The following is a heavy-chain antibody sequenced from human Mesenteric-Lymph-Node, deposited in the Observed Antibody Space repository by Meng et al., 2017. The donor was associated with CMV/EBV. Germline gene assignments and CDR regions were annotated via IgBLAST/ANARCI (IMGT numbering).Heavy chain of an antibody. J-gene: IGHJ4*02. V-gene: IGHV1-2*02. CDR3: ARATGTTFGGGFDY. D-gene: IGHD3-16*01. CDR2: INPDSGDT. Sequence: ASVKVSCKASGYTFIGYYMHWVRQAPGQGLEWVGWINPDSGDTNYAQKFQGRVTMTRDTSISTAYMELSRLRSDDTAVYYCARATGTTFGGGFDYWGQGTLVTVSS. CDR1: GYTFIGYY.